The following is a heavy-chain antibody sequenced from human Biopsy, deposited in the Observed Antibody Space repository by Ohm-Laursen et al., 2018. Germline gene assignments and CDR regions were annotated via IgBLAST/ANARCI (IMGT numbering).Heavy chain of an antibody. V-gene: IGHV4-59*08. Sequence: GTLSLTCNVSGGDINNYYWSWIRQPPGKGLEWIGHISYTGYTSYNASLKSRVTISVDTSRNHFSLRLSSVTAADTAIYYCAHGSGSYYKWDFWGRGILVTVSS. CDR2: ISYTGYT. J-gene: IGHJ4*02. CDR1: GGDINNYY. CDR3: AHGSGSYYKWDF. D-gene: IGHD3-10*01.